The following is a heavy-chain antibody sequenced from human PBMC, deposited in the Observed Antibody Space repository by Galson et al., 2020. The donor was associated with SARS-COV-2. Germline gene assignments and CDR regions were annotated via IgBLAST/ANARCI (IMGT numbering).Heavy chain of an antibody. CDR3: ARGDIKYSSTSVVFASGIAV. Sequence: AGSLSLSCAAYGFTVSSNYMTWVRQAPGKGLEWVSVIYRGGDTYYTDSVKGRFTISRDNSKNSLSLQMNSLTVGDTAVYYCARGDIKYSSTSVVFASGIAVWGQGTTVTGSS. D-gene: IGHD6-6*01. V-gene: IGHV3-53*01. CDR2: IYRGGDT. CDR1: GFTVSSNY. J-gene: IGHJ6*02.